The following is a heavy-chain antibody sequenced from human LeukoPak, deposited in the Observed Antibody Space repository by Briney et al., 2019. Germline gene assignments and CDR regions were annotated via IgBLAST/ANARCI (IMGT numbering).Heavy chain of an antibody. D-gene: IGHD3-10*01. J-gene: IGHJ3*02. CDR2: TYYRSKWYN. CDR1: GDSVSSNSAA. CDR3: ARENTMVRGAFDAFDI. Sequence: SQTLSLTFAISGDSVSSNSAAWNWIRQSPSRGLEWLGSTYYRSKWYNYYAVSVKSRITINPDTSKNQFSLQLNSVTAADTAVYYCARENTMVRGAFDAFDIWGQGTMVTVSS. V-gene: IGHV6-1*01.